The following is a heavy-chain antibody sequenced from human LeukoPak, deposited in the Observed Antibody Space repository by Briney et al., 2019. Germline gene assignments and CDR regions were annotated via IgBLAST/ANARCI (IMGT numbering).Heavy chain of an antibody. Sequence: GGSLRLSCAASGFTFSSYGMHWVRQAPGKGLEWVAVISFDGNAKYYTDSVKDRFTISRDNSKNTLFLQMNTLRGEDTAVYYCAKSSSSSDPRFYYMDVWGKGTTVTVSS. CDR3: AKSSSSSDPRFYYMDV. V-gene: IGHV3-30*18. CDR1: GFTFSSYG. CDR2: ISFDGNAK. J-gene: IGHJ6*03. D-gene: IGHD6-6*01.